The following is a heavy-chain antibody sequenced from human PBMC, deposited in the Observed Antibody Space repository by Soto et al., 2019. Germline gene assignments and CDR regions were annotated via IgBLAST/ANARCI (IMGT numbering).Heavy chain of an antibody. CDR3: AKDKRMDSSGWDLYFQH. CDR1: GFTFSSYA. D-gene: IGHD6-19*01. CDR2: ISGSGGST. J-gene: IGHJ1*01. Sequence: EVQLLESGGGLVQPGGSLRLSCAASGFTFSSYAMSWVRQAPGKGLEWVSAISGSGGSTYYADSVKGRFTISRDNSKNKLYLQMNSLRAEDTAVYYCAKDKRMDSSGWDLYFQHWGQGTLVTVSS. V-gene: IGHV3-23*01.